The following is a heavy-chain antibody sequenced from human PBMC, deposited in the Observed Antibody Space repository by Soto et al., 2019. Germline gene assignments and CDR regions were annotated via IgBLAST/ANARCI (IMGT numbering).Heavy chain of an antibody. CDR1: GDTFANFG. J-gene: IGHJ5*02. Sequence: HLVQSGPEVKRPGASITVSCKTSGDTFANFGLSWVRQAPGQGLEWMGWIATYNNNKKYAHKFQGRLTLTTKKSTNTAYMKLESLGYDDTAVYYCARVVRGVVNWFDPWGQGTRVTVSS. CDR2: IATYNNNK. V-gene: IGHV1-18*01. CDR3: ARVVRGVVNWFDP. D-gene: IGHD3-10*01.